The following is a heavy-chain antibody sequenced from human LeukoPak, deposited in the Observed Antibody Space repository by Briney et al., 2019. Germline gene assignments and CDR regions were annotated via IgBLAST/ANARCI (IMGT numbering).Heavy chain of an antibody. Sequence: GGSLRLSCAASGFTVSSNYMSWVRQAPGKGLEWVSVIYSGGSTYYADSVKGRFTISRDNSKNTLYLQMNSLRAEDTAVYYCARAYDSSWHNFDYWGQGSLVTVSS. D-gene: IGHD6-13*01. CDR2: IYSGGST. V-gene: IGHV3-53*01. J-gene: IGHJ4*02. CDR3: ARAYDSSWHNFDY. CDR1: GFTVSSNY.